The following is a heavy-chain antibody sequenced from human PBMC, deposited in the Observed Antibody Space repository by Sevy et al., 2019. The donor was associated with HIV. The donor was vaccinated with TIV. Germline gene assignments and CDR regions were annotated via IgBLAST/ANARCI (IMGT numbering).Heavy chain of an antibody. V-gene: IGHV3-30-3*01. CDR1: GFTFSTYA. D-gene: IGHD3-22*01. CDR3: AREGTFYYDRTQSGFQY. J-gene: IGHJ1*01. CDR2: ISYDGRNK. Sequence: GGSLRLSCAASGFTFSTYAMHWVRQAPGKGLEWVAVISYDGRNKYYADSVKGRFTISRDNSKNTLYLQMNSLRAEDTAVYYCAREGTFYYDRTQSGFQYWGQGTLVTVSS.